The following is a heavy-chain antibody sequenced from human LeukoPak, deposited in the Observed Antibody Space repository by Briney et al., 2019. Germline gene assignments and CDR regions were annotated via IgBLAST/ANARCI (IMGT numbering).Heavy chain of an antibody. CDR2: ISGSGGST. D-gene: IGHD1-1*01. CDR3: ARDRYEAYFDY. CDR1: GFTFSSYA. J-gene: IGHJ4*02. V-gene: IGHV3-23*01. Sequence: GGSLRLSCAASGFTFSSYAMSWVRQAPGKGLEWVSAISGSGGSTYYADSVKGRFTISRDNAKNSLCLQMNSLRAEDTAVYYCARDRYEAYFDYWGQGTLVTVSS.